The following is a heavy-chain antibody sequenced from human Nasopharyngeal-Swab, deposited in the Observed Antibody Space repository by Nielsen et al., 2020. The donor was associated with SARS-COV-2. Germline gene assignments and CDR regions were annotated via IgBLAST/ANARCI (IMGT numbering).Heavy chain of an antibody. CDR2: ISSSGSTI. Sequence: GKGLEWVSYISSSGSTIYYADSVKGRFTISRDNAKNSLYLQMNSLRAEDTAVYYCARDGYSSSSSYYYYYGMDVWGQGTTVTVSS. CDR3: ARDGYSSSSSYYYYYGMDV. D-gene: IGHD6-6*01. V-gene: IGHV3-11*01. J-gene: IGHJ6*02.